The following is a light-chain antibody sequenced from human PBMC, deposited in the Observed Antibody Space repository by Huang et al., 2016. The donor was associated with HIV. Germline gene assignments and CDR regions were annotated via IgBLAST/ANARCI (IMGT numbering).Light chain of an antibody. CDR1: QNIGSW. CDR2: GAS. V-gene: IGKV1-5*03. J-gene: IGKJ1*01. Sequence: DIQMTQSPSTLSASVRDRVTITCRASQNIGSWVAWYQQKPGTPPKVVIYGASSLESGVPARFSGRGSGTEFSLSINNLEPDDFAIYYCQQYAAYPWTFGQGTKVEIK. CDR3: QQYAAYPWT.